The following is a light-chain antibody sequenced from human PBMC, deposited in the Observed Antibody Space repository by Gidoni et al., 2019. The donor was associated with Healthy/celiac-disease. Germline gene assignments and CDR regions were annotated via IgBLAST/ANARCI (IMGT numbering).Light chain of an antibody. CDR2: GNS. V-gene: IGLV1-40*01. Sequence: QSVLTQPPSVPGAPGQRVTISCTGSSSNIGAGYDVHWYQQRPGTAPKLLIYGNSHRPSGVPAQFSGSKSGTSASLAITGLQAEDEADYYCQSYDSSLVVVFGGGTKLTVL. J-gene: IGLJ2*01. CDR3: QSYDSSLVVV. CDR1: SSNIGAGYD.